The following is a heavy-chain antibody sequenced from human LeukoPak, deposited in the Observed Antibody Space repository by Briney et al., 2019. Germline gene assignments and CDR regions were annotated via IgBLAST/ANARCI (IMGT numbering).Heavy chain of an antibody. J-gene: IGHJ4*02. CDR1: GVSFSGYY. CDR2: INHSGST. V-gene: IGHV4-34*01. CDR3: ASSGSLQAGDYIWGSYRSAYFDY. D-gene: IGHD3-16*02. Sequence: SETLSLTCAVYGVSFSGYYWSWIRQPPGKGLEWIGEINHSGSTNYNPSLKSRVTISVDTSKNQFSLKLSYVTAADTAVYYCASSGSLQAGDYIWGSYRSAYFDYWGQGTLVTVSS.